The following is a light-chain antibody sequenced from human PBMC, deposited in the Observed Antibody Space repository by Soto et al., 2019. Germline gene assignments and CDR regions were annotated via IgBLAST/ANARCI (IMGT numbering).Light chain of an antibody. CDR2: GAS. CDR3: QQYGSSQWT. Sequence: EIVMTQSPATLSVSPGERATLSCRASQSVSSNLAWYQQKPGQAPRLLIYGASTRATGIPARFSGSGSGTDFTLTISRLEPEDFAVYYCQQYGSSQWTFGQGTKVDNK. J-gene: IGKJ1*01. V-gene: IGKV3-15*01. CDR1: QSVSSN.